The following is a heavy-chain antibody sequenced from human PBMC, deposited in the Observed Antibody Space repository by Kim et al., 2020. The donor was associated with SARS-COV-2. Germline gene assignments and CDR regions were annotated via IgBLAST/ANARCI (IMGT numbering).Heavy chain of an antibody. Sequence: SETLSLTCTVSGGSISSGDYYWSWIRQPPGKGLEWIGYIYYSGSTYYNPSLKSRVTISVDTSKNQFSLKLSSVTAADTAVYYCARSTVTTAHDAFDIWGQGTMVTVSS. CDR1: GGSISSGDYY. V-gene: IGHV4-30-4*01. D-gene: IGHD4-17*01. CDR2: IYYSGST. CDR3: ARSTVTTAHDAFDI. J-gene: IGHJ3*02.